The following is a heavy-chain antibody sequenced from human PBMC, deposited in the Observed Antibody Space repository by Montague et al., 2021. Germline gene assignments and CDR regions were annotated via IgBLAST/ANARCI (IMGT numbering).Heavy chain of an antibody. V-gene: IGHV3-11*06. CDR3: ARVGLTVAAGMIDY. CDR2: IGTSSSFT. J-gene: IGHJ4*02. Sequence: SLSLSCSASGFTFNNYFMSWFRQAPGKGLEWVSYIGTSSSFTRYADSVKGRFPISRDNAMNSLYLQMTAVRGEDAAVYYCARVGLTVAAGMIDYWGQGTLVTGSS. CDR1: GFTFNNYF. D-gene: IGHD6-13*01.